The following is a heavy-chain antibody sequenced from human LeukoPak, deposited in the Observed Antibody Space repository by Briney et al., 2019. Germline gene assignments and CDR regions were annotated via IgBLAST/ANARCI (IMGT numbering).Heavy chain of an antibody. CDR3: AKDSSGWEGFDY. V-gene: IGHV3-30*18. J-gene: IGHJ4*02. Sequence: GSLRLSCAAPGFTFSSYGMHWVRQAPGKGLEWVAVISYDGSNKYYADSVKGRFTISRDNSKNTLYLQMNSLRAEDTAVYYCAKDSSGWEGFDYWGQGTLVTVSS. CDR2: ISYDGSNK. D-gene: IGHD6-19*01. CDR1: GFTFSSYG.